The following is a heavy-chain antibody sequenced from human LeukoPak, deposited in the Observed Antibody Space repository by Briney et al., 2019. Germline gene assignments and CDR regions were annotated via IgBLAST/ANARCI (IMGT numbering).Heavy chain of an antibody. CDR3: ARHVTISGPYDASDI. J-gene: IGHJ3*02. D-gene: IGHD5-24*01. CDR1: ADSISSYY. Sequence: PETLSLTCTVSADSISSYYWSWIRQPPGKGLEWIGYIYYSGGTDYNPSLTSRVTISVDTSKNQFSLKLRSVTAADTAVYYCARHVTISGPYDASDIWGQGTMVTVSP. V-gene: IGHV4-59*08. CDR2: IYYSGGT.